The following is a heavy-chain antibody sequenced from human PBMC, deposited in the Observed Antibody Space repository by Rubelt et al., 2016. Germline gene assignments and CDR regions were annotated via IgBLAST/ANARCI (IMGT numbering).Heavy chain of an antibody. V-gene: IGHV4-39*01. CDR2: IYYSGNT. CDR3: ARRLLLVLDRHAFDI. J-gene: IGHJ3*02. Sequence: QLQLQESGPGLVKPSETLSLTCTVSSGSISSSDYYWGWIRQPPGKGLEWIGTIYYSGNTFYNPSLKSRVTISIDTFKNQFSLKRNSVTAADTAVYYCARRLLLVLDRHAFDIWGQGTVVTVSS. CDR1: SGSISSSDYY. D-gene: IGHD3-22*01.